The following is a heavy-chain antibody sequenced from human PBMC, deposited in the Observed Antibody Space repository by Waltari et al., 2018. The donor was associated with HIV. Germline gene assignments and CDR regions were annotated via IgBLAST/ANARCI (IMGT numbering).Heavy chain of an antibody. CDR3: LPDYDILTGYLAFDY. CDR2: IRSKAYGGTT. Sequence: EVQLVESGGGLVQPGRSLRLSCTASGFTFGGYDLTWFRQAPGKGLEWVSFIRSKAYGGTTEYAASVKGRFTISRDDSKSIAYLQMNSLKTEDTAVYYCLPDYDILTGYLAFDYWGQGTLVTVSS. V-gene: IGHV3-49*03. CDR1: GFTFGGYD. J-gene: IGHJ4*02. D-gene: IGHD3-9*01.